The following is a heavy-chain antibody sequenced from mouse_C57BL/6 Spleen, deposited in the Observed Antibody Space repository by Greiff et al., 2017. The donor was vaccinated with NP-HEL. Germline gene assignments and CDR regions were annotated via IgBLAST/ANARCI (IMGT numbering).Heavy chain of an antibody. D-gene: IGHD2-3*01. CDR3: ARSRGYDGFDY. CDR1: GYSFTSYY. V-gene: IGHV1-66*01. Sequence: VKLMESGPELVKPGASVKISCKASGYSFTSYYIHWVKQRPGQGLEWIGWIYPGSGNTKYNEKFKGKATLTADTSSSTAYMQLSSLTSEDSAVYYCARSRGYDGFDYWGQGTTLTVSS. CDR2: IYPGSGNT. J-gene: IGHJ2*01.